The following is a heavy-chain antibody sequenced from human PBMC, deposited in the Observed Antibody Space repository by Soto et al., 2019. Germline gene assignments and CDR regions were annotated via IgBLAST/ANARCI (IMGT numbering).Heavy chain of an antibody. V-gene: IGHV1-18*01. CDR2: INAYNGNT. J-gene: IGHJ4*02. Sequence: ASVKVSCKASGGTFSSYAISWVRQAPGQGLEWMGWINAYNGNTNYAQNLQGRVTMTTDTSTSTAYMELRSLRSDDTAVYFCAREDYGSGSPIDYWGQGTLVTVSS. CDR3: AREDYGSGSPIDY. CDR1: GGTFSSYA. D-gene: IGHD3-10*01.